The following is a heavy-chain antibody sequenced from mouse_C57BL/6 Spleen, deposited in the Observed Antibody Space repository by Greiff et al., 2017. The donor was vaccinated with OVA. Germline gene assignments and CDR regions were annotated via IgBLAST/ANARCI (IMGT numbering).Heavy chain of an antibody. CDR1: GYTFTDYY. CDR2: INPNNGGT. J-gene: IGHJ2*01. CDR3: ARKGLYYFDY. V-gene: IGHV1-26*01. D-gene: IGHD3-3*01. Sequence: VQLQQSGPELVKPGASVKISCKASGYTFTDYYMNWVKQSHGKSLEWIGDINPNNGGTSYNQKFKGKATLTVDKSSSTAYMELRSLTSEDSAVYYCARKGLYYFDYWGQGTTLTVSS.